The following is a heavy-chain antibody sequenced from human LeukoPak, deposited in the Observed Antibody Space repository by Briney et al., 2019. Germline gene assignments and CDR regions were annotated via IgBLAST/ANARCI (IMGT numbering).Heavy chain of an antibody. Sequence: SETLSLTCNVSGDSIRGFYWAWIRQPPGKGLEWIGYFDNSGGSNYNPALESRVIISVDTSKNQFSLKLRSLTAADTAVYYCARWNYDIWTGHRYFDYWGQGTLVIVSS. CDR3: ARWNYDIWTGHRYFDY. CDR1: GDSIRGFY. D-gene: IGHD3/OR15-3a*01. CDR2: FDNSGGS. J-gene: IGHJ4*02. V-gene: IGHV4-59*01.